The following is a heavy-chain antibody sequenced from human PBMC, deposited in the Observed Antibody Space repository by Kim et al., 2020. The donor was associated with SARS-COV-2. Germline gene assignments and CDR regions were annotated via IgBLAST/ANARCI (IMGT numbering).Heavy chain of an antibody. D-gene: IGHD5-12*01. Sequence: QKFQGKVTITRDTSASTAYMELSSLRSEDTAVYYCASWHSGYDLGSFDYWGQETLVTVSS. J-gene: IGHJ4*02. V-gene: IGHV1-3*01. CDR3: ASWHSGYDLGSFDY.